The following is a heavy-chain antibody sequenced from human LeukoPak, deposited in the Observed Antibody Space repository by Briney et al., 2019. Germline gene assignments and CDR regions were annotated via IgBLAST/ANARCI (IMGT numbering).Heavy chain of an antibody. V-gene: IGHV1-46*01. CDR1: GYTFTSFY. Sequence: ASVKVSCKASGYTFTSFYIHWVRQAPGQGLEWMGIINPSGGSTSYPQKFQGRVTMTRDTSTSTVYMELSSLRSEDTAVYYCAREVVEGYKNVQLTLWGQGTLVIVSS. J-gene: IGHJ4*02. D-gene: IGHD5-24*01. CDR3: AREVVEGYKNVQLTL. CDR2: INPSGGST.